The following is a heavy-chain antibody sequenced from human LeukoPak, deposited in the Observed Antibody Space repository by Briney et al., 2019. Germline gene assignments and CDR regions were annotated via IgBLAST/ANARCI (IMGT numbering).Heavy chain of an antibody. V-gene: IGHV3-23*01. Sequence: GGSLRLSCAASALTFSSYAMSWVRQAPGKGLEWVSAISGSGGITYYADSVKGRFTISRDNSKNTLYLQMNSLRAEDTAVYYCAKAGLSSVVITNFDYWGQGTLVTVSS. CDR3: AKAGLSSVVITNFDY. CDR1: ALTFSSYA. D-gene: IGHD3-22*01. J-gene: IGHJ4*02. CDR2: ISGSGGIT.